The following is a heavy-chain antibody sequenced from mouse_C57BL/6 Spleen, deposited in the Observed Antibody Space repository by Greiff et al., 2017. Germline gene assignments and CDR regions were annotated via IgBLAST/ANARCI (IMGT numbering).Heavy chain of an antibody. CDR3: ARGKLRDYFDY. D-gene: IGHD1-1*01. CDR1: GYTFTSYW. J-gene: IGHJ2*01. V-gene: IGHV1-59*01. CDR2: IDPSDSYT. Sequence: QVQLLQPGAELVRPGTSVKLSCKASGYTFTSYWMHWVKQRPGQGLEWIGVIDPSDSYTNYNQKFKGKATLTVDTSSSTAYMQLSSLTSEDSAVYYCARGKLRDYFDYWGQGTTLTVSS.